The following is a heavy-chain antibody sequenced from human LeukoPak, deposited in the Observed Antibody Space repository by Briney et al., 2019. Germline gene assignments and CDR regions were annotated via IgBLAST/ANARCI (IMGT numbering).Heavy chain of an antibody. CDR3: ASSSSDLYYFDY. V-gene: IGHV3-30-3*01. CDR2: ISYDGSNK. J-gene: IGHJ4*02. D-gene: IGHD6-6*01. CDR1: GFTFSSYA. Sequence: GRSLRLSCAASGFTFSSYAMHWVRQAPGKGLEWVAVISYDGSNKYYADSVKGRFTISRDNSKNTLYLQMNSLRAEDTAVYYCASSSSDLYYFDYWGQGTLVTVSS.